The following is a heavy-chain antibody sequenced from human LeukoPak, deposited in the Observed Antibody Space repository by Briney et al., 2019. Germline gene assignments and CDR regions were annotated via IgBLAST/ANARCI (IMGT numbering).Heavy chain of an antibody. CDR3: ARERSSGWFINGGYFDY. CDR2: INGDGSST. CDR1: GFTFSSYW. V-gene: IGHV3-74*01. D-gene: IGHD6-19*01. Sequence: GGSLRLSCAASGFTFSSYWMHWVRQAPGKGLVWLSHINGDGSSTNYADSVKGRFTISRDSAKNTLYLQMNSLRAEDTAVYYCARERSSGWFINGGYFDYWGQGTLVTVSS. J-gene: IGHJ4*02.